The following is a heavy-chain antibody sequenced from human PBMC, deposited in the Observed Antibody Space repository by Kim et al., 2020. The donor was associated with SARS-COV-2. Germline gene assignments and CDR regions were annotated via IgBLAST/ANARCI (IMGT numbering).Heavy chain of an antibody. CDR3: ARARGRGPAGHFDS. CDR1: GSTFGDHY. CDR2: ISNSGSST. J-gene: IGHJ4*02. V-gene: IGHV3-11*01. Sequence: GGSLRLSCAAPGSTFGDHYLSWIRQAPGKGLEWISYISNSGSSTYYGDSVKGRFTISRDNAENSMFLQMNSLRAEDTAVYYCARARGRGPAGHFDSWGQGTLVTVSS. D-gene: IGHD3-10*01.